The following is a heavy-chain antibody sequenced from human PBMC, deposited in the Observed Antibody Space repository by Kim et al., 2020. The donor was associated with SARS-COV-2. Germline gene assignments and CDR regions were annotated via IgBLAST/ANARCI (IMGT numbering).Heavy chain of an antibody. J-gene: IGHJ4*02. D-gene: IGHD6-6*01. Sequence: SETLSLTCALYGGSFSGYYWSWIRQPPGKGLEWIGEINHSGSTNYNPSLKSRVTISVDTSKNQFSLKLSSVTAADTAVYYCARGRIAARLRGFDYWGQGT. CDR3: ARGRIAARLRGFDY. V-gene: IGHV4-34*01. CDR2: INHSGST. CDR1: GGSFSGYY.